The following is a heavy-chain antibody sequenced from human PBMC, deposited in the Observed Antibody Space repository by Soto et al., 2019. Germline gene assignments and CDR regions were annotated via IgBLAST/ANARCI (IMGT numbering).Heavy chain of an antibody. CDR1: GFNFSGYS. J-gene: IGHJ4*02. D-gene: IGHD1-26*01. CDR3: VREDILGSRSFDY. Sequence: EVQLVESGGGLVQPGGSLRLSCAASGFNFSGYSMNWVRQAPGRGLEWLSYICSRSETLFYADSVKGRFTISRDNAKNSGYLHMNSLRDEDTAVYYCVREDILGSRSFDYWGQGTLAIVSS. CDR2: ICSRSETL. V-gene: IGHV3-48*02.